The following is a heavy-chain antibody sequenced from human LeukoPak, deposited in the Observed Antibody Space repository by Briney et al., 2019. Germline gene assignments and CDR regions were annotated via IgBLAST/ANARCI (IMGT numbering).Heavy chain of an antibody. CDR3: AGAGSSIYGYCAY. D-gene: IGHD4-17*01. CDR2: IYSGGST. V-gene: IGHV3-53*04. Sequence: PGGSLRLSCAASGFTLSSNYMSWVRQAPGKGLEWVSVIYSGGSTYYADSVKGRFTISRHNSKTTLYLQMNSLRAEDTAVYYCAGAGSSIYGYCAYWRQGTLVTVSS. J-gene: IGHJ4*02. CDR1: GFTLSSNY.